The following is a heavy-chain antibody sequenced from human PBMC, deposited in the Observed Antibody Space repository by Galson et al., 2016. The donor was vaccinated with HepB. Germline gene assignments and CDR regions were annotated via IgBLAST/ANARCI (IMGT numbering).Heavy chain of an antibody. D-gene: IGHD1-1*01. CDR2: FYGGGTI. Sequence: SLRLSCAASGFTVSSSHMSWVRQAPGKGLEWVSVFYGGGTINYADSVKGRFTVFRENSENTLFLQMNSLRADDTAVYYCARLRPEYNYTYNYWGQGTLVTVSS. J-gene: IGHJ4*02. CDR1: GFTVSSSH. V-gene: IGHV3-53*01. CDR3: ARLRPEYNYTYNY.